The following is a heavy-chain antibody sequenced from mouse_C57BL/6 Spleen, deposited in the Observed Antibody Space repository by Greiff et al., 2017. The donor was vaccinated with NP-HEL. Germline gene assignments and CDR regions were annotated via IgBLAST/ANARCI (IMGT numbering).Heavy chain of an antibody. CDR2: IYPGDGDT. CDR3: ARRGGTPYAMDD. J-gene: IGHJ4*01. D-gene: IGHD1-1*01. CDR1: GYAFSSYW. V-gene: IGHV1-80*01. Sequence: QVQLQQSGAELVKPGASVKISCKASGYAFSSYWMNWVKQRPGKGLEWIGQIYPGDGDTNYNGKLKGQATLTADKSSSTAYMQLSSLTSEDSAVYFCARRGGTPYAMDDWGQGTSVTVSS.